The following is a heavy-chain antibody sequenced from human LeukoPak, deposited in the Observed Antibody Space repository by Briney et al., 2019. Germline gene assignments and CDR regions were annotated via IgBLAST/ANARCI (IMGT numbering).Heavy chain of an antibody. J-gene: IGHJ5*02. CDR2: INPNSGGT. CDR1: GYTFTSYG. D-gene: IGHD2-2*01. V-gene: IGHV1-2*02. Sequence: ASVKVSCKASGYTFTSYGISWVRQAPGQGLEWMGWINPNSGGTNYAQKFQGRVTMTRDTSISTAYMELSRLRTDDTAVYYCARAKYCSSTSCYSGWFDPWGQGTLVTVSS. CDR3: ARAKYCSSTSCYSGWFDP.